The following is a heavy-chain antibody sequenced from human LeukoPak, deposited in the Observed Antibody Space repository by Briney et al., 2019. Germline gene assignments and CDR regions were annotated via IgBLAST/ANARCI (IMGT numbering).Heavy chain of an antibody. CDR2: IGSDNKP. D-gene: IGHD2-15*01. Sequence: RGSLRLSCEGYGYTSIATAISWVGQAPGKGLESVSSIGSDNKPHYSESVKGRFAIARDNSKNTLFLQMDRLRVTDTAVYYCAKMRGSCSGGTCWCLDYWGQGALVTVSS. J-gene: IGHJ4*02. CDR1: GYTSIATA. V-gene: IGHV3-23*05. CDR3: AKMRGSCSGGTCWCLDY.